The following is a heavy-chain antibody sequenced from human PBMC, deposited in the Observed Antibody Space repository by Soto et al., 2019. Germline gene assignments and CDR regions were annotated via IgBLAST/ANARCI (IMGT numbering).Heavy chain of an antibody. CDR3: ARAPKVSGSAQTRPDF. CDR2: NSPSGTT. D-gene: IGHD6-6*01. Sequence: PSETLSLTCSLYSGSLSGYYWSWIRQPPGKGLEWIGENSPSGTTNYSPSLKSRVSISVDTSKNQFSLNLTSLTAADTAVYYCARAPKVSGSAQTRPDFWGQGSLVTVSS. J-gene: IGHJ4*02. V-gene: IGHV4-34*01. CDR1: SGSLSGYY.